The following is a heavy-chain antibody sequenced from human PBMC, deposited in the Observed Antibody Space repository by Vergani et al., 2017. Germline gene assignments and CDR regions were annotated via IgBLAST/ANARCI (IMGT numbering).Heavy chain of an antibody. CDR2: IIPIFGTA. V-gene: IGHV1-69*12. CDR1: GGTFSSYA. J-gene: IGHJ6*03. CDR3: AADPGYCSSTSCYARLDYMDV. Sequence: QVQLVQSGAEVKKPGSSVKVSCKASGGTFSSYAISWVRQAPGQGLEWMGGIIPIFGTANYAQKFQGRVTITADESTSTADMELSSLRSEDTAVYYCAADPGYCSSTSCYARLDYMDVWGKGTTVTVSS. D-gene: IGHD2-2*03.